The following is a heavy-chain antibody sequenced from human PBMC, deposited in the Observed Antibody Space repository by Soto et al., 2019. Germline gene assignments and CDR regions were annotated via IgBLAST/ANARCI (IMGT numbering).Heavy chain of an antibody. CDR3: ARADYEILTGSYAMDV. D-gene: IGHD3-9*01. J-gene: IGHJ6*02. V-gene: IGHV4-4*07. CDR2: VSTSGAT. Sequence: QVQLQESGPRLVKPSETLSLTCTVSDDFISSYYWNWIRQPAGEGLEWIGRVSTSGATNYKPSLGSRVTMSVDTSKKQFSLKLTSVTAADTAVYFCARADYEILTGSYAMDVWGQGTTVTVSS. CDR1: DDFISSYY.